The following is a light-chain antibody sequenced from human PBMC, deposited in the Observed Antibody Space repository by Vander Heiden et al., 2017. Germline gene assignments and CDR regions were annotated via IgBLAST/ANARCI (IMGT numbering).Light chain of an antibody. J-gene: IGLJ3*02. V-gene: IGLV2-14*01. Sequence: QSALTQPASVSGSAGKAITLCSPGTSGDVGGYNYVSWYQQHPGKAPKLMIYDVSNRPSGVSDRFSGSKSGNTASLTISGPQAEDEADYYCSSYTSSSTRVFGGGTKLTVL. CDR2: DVS. CDR1: SGDVGGYNY. CDR3: SSYTSSSTRV.